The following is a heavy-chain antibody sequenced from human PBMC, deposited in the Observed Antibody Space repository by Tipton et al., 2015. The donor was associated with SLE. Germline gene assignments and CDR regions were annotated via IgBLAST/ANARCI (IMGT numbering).Heavy chain of an antibody. V-gene: IGHV3-23*01. CDR2: IEDSGAGT. J-gene: IGHJ4*02. D-gene: IGHD3-9*01. Sequence: GSLRLSCTASGFPFSSYAMHWVRQAPGKGLEWVSTLDIEDSGAGTWYADSVKARFTISRDTSKNTLYLQMNALTAEDTAVYFCARARYFESRGFFDHWGQGAQVTVSP. CDR1: GFPFSSYA. CDR3: ARARYFESRGFFDH.